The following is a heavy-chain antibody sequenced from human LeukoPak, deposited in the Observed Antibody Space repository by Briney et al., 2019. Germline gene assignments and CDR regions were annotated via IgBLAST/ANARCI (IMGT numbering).Heavy chain of an antibody. CDR3: ARGYVRYSSSWGSWFDP. V-gene: IGHV1-18*01. Sequence: ASVKVSCKASGYTFTSYGISWVRQAPGQGLEWMGWISAYNGNTNYAQKFQGRVTITRDTSASTAYMELSSLRSEDTAVYYCARGYVRYSSSWGSWFDPWGQGTLVTVSS. CDR2: ISAYNGNT. J-gene: IGHJ5*02. CDR1: GYTFTSYG. D-gene: IGHD6-13*01.